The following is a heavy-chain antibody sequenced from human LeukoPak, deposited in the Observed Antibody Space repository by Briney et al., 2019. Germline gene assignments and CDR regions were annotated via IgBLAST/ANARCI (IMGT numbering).Heavy chain of an antibody. CDR2: IGSSVSHI. CDR1: GFTFSIYS. Sequence: PGGSLRLSCAASGFTFSIYSMNWVRQAPGKGLEWVSSIGSSVSHIYYADSVKGRFTISRDNAKNSLYLQMNSLRAEDSAVYYCARVPYSGSYPPFYFDSWGQGALVTVSS. J-gene: IGHJ4*02. V-gene: IGHV3-21*01. CDR3: ARVPYSGSYPPFYFDS. D-gene: IGHD1-26*01.